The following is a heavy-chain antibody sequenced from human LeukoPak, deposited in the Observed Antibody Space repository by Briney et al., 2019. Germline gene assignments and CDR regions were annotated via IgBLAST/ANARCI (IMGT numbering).Heavy chain of an antibody. CDR2: IYSGGST. Sequence: GGSLRLSCAASGFTLSSNYMSWVRQAPGKGLEWVSVIYSGGSTYYADSVKGRFTISRDNSKNTLYLQMNSLRAEDTAVYYCARETYYYDSSGYSPYWGQGTLVTVSS. D-gene: IGHD3-22*01. CDR1: GFTLSSNY. J-gene: IGHJ4*02. V-gene: IGHV3-66*01. CDR3: ARETYYYDSSGYSPY.